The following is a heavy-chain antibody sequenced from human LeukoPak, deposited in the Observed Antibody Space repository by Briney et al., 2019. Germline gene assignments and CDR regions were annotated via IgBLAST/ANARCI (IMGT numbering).Heavy chain of an antibody. CDR3: ARVFITIGASVWFDP. CDR1: GGSISSSSYY. D-gene: IGHD3-10*01. Sequence: KPSETLSLTCTVSGGSISSSSYYWGWIRQPPGKGLEWIGSIYHSGSTYYNPSLKSRVTISVDTSKNQFSLKLSSVTAADTAVYYCARVFITIGASVWFDPWGQGTLVTVSS. CDR2: IYHSGST. V-gene: IGHV4-39*07. J-gene: IGHJ5*02.